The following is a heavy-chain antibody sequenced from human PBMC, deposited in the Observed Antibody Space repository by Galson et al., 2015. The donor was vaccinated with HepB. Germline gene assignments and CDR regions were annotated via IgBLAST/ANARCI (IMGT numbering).Heavy chain of an antibody. CDR1: GFTFSSYA. V-gene: IGHV3-23*01. D-gene: IGHD2-15*01. CDR3: AKRYCSGGSCYRSFDY. CDR2: ISGSGGST. J-gene: IGHJ4*02. Sequence: SLRLSCAASGFTFSSYAMSWVRQAPGKGLEWVSAISGSGGSTYYADSVKGRFTISRDNSKNTLYLQMNSLRAEDTAVYYCAKRYCSGGSCYRSFDYWGQGTLVTVSS.